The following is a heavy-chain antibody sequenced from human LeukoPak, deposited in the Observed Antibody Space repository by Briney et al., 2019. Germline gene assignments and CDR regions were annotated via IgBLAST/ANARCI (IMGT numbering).Heavy chain of an antibody. D-gene: IGHD3-22*01. CDR1: GFIFDKFA. CDR3: AREAENPSSGYYSDY. V-gene: IGHV3-30-3*01. CDR2: ISRDGSDK. Sequence: GTSLRLSCAASGFIFDKFALDWVRQAPGKGLEWVTLISRDGSDKRYADSVKGRFTIARDNSKNTLYLQMNSLRAEDTAVYYCAREAENPSSGYYSDYWGQGTLVTVSS. J-gene: IGHJ4*02.